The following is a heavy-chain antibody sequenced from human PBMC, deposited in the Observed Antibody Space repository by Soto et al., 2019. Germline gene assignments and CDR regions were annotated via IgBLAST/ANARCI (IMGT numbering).Heavy chain of an antibody. D-gene: IGHD5-18*01. J-gene: IGHJ4*02. V-gene: IGHV1-18*01. CDR1: GYTFTSYG. Sequence: GASVKVSCKASGYTFTSYGISWVRQAPGQGLEWMGWISAYNGNTNYAQKLQGRVTMTTDTSTSTAYMELSSLRSEDTAVYTCARSLMNPAMVTFYYFDYWGQGTLVTVSS. CDR3: ARSLMNPAMVTFYYFDY. CDR2: ISAYNGNT.